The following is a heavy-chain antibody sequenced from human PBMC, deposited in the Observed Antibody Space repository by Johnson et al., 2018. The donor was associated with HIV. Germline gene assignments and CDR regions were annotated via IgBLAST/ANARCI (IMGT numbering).Heavy chain of an antibody. CDR1: GFAFSTYG. CDR3: ARGALGDWVDAFDI. Sequence: EVPLLESGGGVVQPGGSLRLSCAASGFAFSTYGMHWVRQPPGKGLEWVANLRQDGSEKSSVDSVRGRFTISRDNAKNSLYLQMNSLRAEDTAVYYCARGALGDWVDAFDIWGQGTMVTVSS. V-gene: IGHV3-7*01. D-gene: IGHD3-16*01. CDR2: LRQDGSEK. J-gene: IGHJ3*02.